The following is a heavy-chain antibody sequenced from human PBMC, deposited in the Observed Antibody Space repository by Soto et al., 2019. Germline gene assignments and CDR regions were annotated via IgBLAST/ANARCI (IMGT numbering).Heavy chain of an antibody. CDR3: ASRGRVVAATLIDY. J-gene: IGHJ4*02. V-gene: IGHV4-39*01. D-gene: IGHD2-15*01. CDR2: IYYSGST. CDR1: GGSISSSSYY. Sequence: QLQLQESGPGLVKPSETLSLTCTVSGGSISSSSYYWGWIRQPPGKGLEWIGSIYYSGSTYYNPSLKSRVTITVDTSKNQFPLKLSSVTAADTAVYYCASRGRVVAATLIDYWGQGTLVTVSS.